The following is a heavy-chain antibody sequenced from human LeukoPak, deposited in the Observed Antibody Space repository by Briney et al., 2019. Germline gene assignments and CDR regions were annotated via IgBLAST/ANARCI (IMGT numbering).Heavy chain of an antibody. J-gene: IGHJ4*02. CDR1: GFTFSSYA. D-gene: IGHD3-16*01. CDR3: AKLPFRGELWPFDY. Sequence: GGSLRLSCAASGFTFSSYAMSWVRQAPGKGLEWVSAISGSGGSTYYADSVKGRFTISRDNSKNTLYLQMNSLRAEDTAVYYCAKLPFRGELWPFDYWAREPWSPSPQ. V-gene: IGHV3-23*01. CDR2: ISGSGGST.